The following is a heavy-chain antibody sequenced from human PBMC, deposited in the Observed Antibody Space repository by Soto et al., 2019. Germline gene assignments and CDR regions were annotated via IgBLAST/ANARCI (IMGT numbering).Heavy chain of an antibody. CDR1: GFTFGDYA. J-gene: IGHJ4*02. V-gene: IGHV3-49*03. CDR3: TRETGYSSGWPFDY. D-gene: IGHD6-19*01. Sequence: PGESLKISCTASGFTFGDYAMSWFRQAPGKGLEWVGFIRSKAYGGTTEYAASVKGRFTISRDDSKSIAYLQMNSLKTEDTAVYYCTRETGYSSGWPFDYWGQGTLVTVSS. CDR2: IRSKAYGGTT.